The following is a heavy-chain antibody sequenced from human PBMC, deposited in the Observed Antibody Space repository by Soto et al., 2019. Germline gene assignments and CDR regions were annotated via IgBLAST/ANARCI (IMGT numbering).Heavy chain of an antibody. CDR1: GFTFSNAW. CDR3: TTQTQYYYYGMDV. V-gene: IGHV3-15*01. J-gene: IGHJ6*02. Sequence: EVQLVESGGGLVKPGGSLILSCAASGFTFSNAWMSWVRQAPGKGLEWVGRIKSKTDGGTTDYAAPVKGRFTISRDDSKNTLYLQMNSLKTEDTAVYYCTTQTQYYYYGMDVWGQGTTVTVSS. CDR2: IKSKTDGGTT.